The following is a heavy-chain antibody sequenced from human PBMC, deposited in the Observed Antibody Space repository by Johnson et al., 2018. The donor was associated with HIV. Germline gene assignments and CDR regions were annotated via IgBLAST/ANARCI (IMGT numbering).Heavy chain of an antibody. CDR3: TRERRGGAFDI. CDR1: EFTLSNYG. J-gene: IGHJ3*02. Sequence: QVHLVESGGGVVQPGRSLRLSCAASEFTLSNYGIHWVRQAPGKGLEWLSLISYDGSNTYYADSVRGRFTLSRDNSKNTVYLQMNSLRAGDTAVYYCTRERRGGAFDIWGPGTMVTVSS. CDR2: ISYDGSNT. V-gene: IGHV3-30*03. D-gene: IGHD3-10*01.